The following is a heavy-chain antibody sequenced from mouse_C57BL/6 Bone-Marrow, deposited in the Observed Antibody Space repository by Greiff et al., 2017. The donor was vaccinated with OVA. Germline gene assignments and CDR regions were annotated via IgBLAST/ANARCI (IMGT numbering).Heavy chain of an antibody. CDR2: IRSKSNNYAT. CDR1: GFSFNTYA. J-gene: IGHJ2*01. D-gene: IGHD2-4*01. V-gene: IGHV10-1*01. Sequence: EVMLVESGGGLVQPKGSLKLSCAASGFSFNTYAMNWVRQAPGKGLEWVARIRSKSNNYATYYADSVKDRFTISRDDSESMLYLQMNNLKTEDTAMYYCVRGDDYAPFDYWGQGTTLTVSS. CDR3: VRGDDYAPFDY.